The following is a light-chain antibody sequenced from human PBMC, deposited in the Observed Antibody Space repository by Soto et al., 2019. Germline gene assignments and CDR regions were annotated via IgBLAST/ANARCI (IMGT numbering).Light chain of an antibody. J-gene: IGKJ5*01. CDR3: QQSYSAPSIT. Sequence: DIHLTQSPSSLSASVGDRVTTTCRSSQSISSYLNWYQQKPGKAPKPLIYAASSLQSGVPSRFSGSGSGTDFTLTISSLQPEDFATYYCQQSYSAPSITFGQGTRLEIK. V-gene: IGKV1-39*01. CDR1: QSISSY. CDR2: AAS.